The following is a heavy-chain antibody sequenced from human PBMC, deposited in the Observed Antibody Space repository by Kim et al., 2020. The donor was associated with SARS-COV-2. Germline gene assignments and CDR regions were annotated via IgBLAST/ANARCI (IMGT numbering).Heavy chain of an antibody. Sequence: ANSVKGRVTISRDNSKNTLYLQMNSLRAEDTAVYYCAREGAAAGTNGMDVWGQGTTVTVSS. V-gene: IGHV3-30*01. D-gene: IGHD6-13*01. CDR3: AREGAAAGTNGMDV. J-gene: IGHJ6*02.